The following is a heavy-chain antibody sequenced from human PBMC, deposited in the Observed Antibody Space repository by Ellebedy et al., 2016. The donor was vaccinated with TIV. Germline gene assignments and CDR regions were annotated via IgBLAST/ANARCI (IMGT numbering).Heavy chain of an antibody. CDR2: ISGSRNYK. CDR3: ARVATSPYYDILTGYPPHYYFDY. CDR1: GFTFSDYS. Sequence: GGSLRLSCAASGFTFSDYSINWVRQAPGKGLEWVSSISGSRNYKYYADSVRGRFTISRDNAKNSVYLQMNSLRVEDTAVYYCARVATSPYYDILTGYPPHYYFDYWGQGTLVTVSS. D-gene: IGHD3-9*01. J-gene: IGHJ4*02. V-gene: IGHV3-21*01.